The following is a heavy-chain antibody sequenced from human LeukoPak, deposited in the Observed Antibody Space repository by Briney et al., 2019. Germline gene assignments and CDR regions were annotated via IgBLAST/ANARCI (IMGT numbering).Heavy chain of an antibody. J-gene: IGHJ4*02. CDR2: ISGSGGST. Sequence: GGSLRLSCAASGFTFSSYAMSWVRQAPGKGLEWVSAISGSGGSTYYADSVKGRFTISRDNSKSTLYLQMNSLRAEDTAVYYCAKAELGVDTFFDYWGQGTLVTVSS. CDR1: GFTFSSYA. D-gene: IGHD3-3*01. V-gene: IGHV3-23*01. CDR3: AKAELGVDTFFDY.